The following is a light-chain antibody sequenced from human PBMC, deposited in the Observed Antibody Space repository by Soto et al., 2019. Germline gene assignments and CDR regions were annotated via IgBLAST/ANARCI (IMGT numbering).Light chain of an antibody. CDR3: QQRSNWPPA. CDR2: DAS. V-gene: IGKV3-11*01. CDR1: QSVSSY. J-gene: IGKJ3*01. Sequence: EIVLTQSPATLSLSPGERATLSCRASQSVSSYLAWCQQKPGQAPRLLIYDASNRATGIPARFSGSGSGTDFTLTISSLDPEDFAVYYCQQRSNWPPAFGPGTKVDIK.